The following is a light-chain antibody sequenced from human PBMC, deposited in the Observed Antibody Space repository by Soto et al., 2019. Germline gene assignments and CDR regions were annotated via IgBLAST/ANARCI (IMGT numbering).Light chain of an antibody. CDR3: QSYDNRLSGYV. V-gene: IGLV1-44*01. CDR1: SSNIGTNT. J-gene: IGLJ1*01. Sequence: QSVLTQPPSASGTPGQRVTISCSGSSSNIGTNTVNWYQQLPGTAPKLLIYSDNQRPSGVPDRFSGSKSGTSASLAISGLQSEDEADYYCQSYDNRLSGYVFGHGTKVTV. CDR2: SDN.